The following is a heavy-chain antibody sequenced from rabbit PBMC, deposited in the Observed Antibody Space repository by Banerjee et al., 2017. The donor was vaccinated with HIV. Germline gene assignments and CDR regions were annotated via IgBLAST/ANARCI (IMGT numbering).Heavy chain of an antibody. J-gene: IGHJ4*01. CDR3: ARDLAGVIGWNFNL. D-gene: IGHD4-1*01. CDR2: IYGGSSGTT. V-gene: IGHV1S45*01. CDR1: GFSFSSGYW. Sequence: QEQLVESGGGLVQPEGSLTLTCTASGFSFSSGYWICWVRQAPGKGLEWIGCIYGGSSGTTHYASWAKGRFTISKTSSTTVTLQMTSLTAADTATYFCARDLAGVIGWNFNLWGPGTLVTVS.